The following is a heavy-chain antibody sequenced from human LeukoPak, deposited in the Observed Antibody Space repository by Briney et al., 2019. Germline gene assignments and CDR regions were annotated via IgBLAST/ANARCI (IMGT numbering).Heavy chain of an antibody. CDR1: GFTVSSNY. Sequence: PGGSLRLSCAASGFTVSSNYMSWVRQAPGKGLEWVSVIYSGGSTYYADSVKGRFTISRDNSKNTLYLQMNSLRAEDTAVYYCARPPGYSYGYYYYWGQGTLVTVSS. CDR2: IYSGGST. J-gene: IGHJ4*02. CDR3: ARPPGYSYGYYYY. D-gene: IGHD5-18*01. V-gene: IGHV3-53*01.